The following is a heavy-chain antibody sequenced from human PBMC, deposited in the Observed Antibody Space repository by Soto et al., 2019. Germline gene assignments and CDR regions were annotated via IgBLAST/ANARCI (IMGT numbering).Heavy chain of an antibody. CDR3: ARAAGYDSDYGMDV. Sequence: LYLTCTVSTGSVSSYYSSCIRQPPEKGLEWIGYIYYSVISNYNPSLKSRFTISVDTSKNQFSLKLSSVTAADTAVYYCARAAGYDSDYGMDVWGQGTTVTVSS. V-gene: IGHV4-59*02. CDR2: IYYSVIS. D-gene: IGHD5-12*01. CDR1: TGSVSSYY. J-gene: IGHJ6*02.